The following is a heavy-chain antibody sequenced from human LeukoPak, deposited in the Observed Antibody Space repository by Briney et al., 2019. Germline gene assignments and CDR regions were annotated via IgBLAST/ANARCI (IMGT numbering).Heavy chain of an antibody. Sequence: ASVKLSCNASGYTFTSYGSSWVRQPPGQGLEWMGGIIPIFSTANYAQKFQGRVTITADESTSTAYMELSSLRSEDSAVYYCARSIDGYNDGYYYYLDVWGKGTTVTISS. D-gene: IGHD5-24*01. CDR1: GYTFTSYG. CDR3: ARSIDGYNDGYYYYLDV. J-gene: IGHJ6*03. V-gene: IGHV1-69*13. CDR2: IIPIFSTA.